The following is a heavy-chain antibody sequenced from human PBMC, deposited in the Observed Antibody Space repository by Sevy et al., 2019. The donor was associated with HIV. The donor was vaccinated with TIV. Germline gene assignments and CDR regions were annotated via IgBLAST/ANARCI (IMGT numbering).Heavy chain of an antibody. D-gene: IGHD2-15*01. CDR3: ARDSPPAGSGGSCYSGRPRYNWFDP. V-gene: IGHV1-18*04. J-gene: IGHJ5*02. CDR1: GYTFTSYG. Sequence: ASVKVSCKASGYTFTSYGISWVRQAPGQGLEWMGWISAYNGNTNYAQKLQGRVTMTTDTSTSTAYMELRSRRSDDTAVYYCARDSPPAGSGGSCYSGRPRYNWFDPWGQGTLVTVSS. CDR2: ISAYNGNT.